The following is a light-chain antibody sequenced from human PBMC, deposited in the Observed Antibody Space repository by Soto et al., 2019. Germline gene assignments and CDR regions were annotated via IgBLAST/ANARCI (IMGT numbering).Light chain of an antibody. Sequence: EVVLTQSPGTLSLSPGDRATLSCGASQSVTSKLAWYQQKPGQAPRLLISGASNRATGIPDRFSGSGSGTDVTLTISRLEPDDFAVYFCQQYGCSPLTFGLGTRLEI. CDR2: GAS. V-gene: IGKV3-20*01. CDR3: QQYGCSPLT. CDR1: QSVTSK. J-gene: IGKJ5*01.